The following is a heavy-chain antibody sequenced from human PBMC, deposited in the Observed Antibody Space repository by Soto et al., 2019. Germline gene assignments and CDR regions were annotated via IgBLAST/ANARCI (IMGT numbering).Heavy chain of an antibody. Sequence: VQLVESGGGLVKPGGSLRLSCAASGFTFSDSYMSWIRQSPGKGMEWLSYVNSLGTYTKYADSVRGRFTISRDNAQNPLYREMTSLTVDDTAVYYCARNYGGASGVNDWGQGTQVTVSS. CDR2: VNSLGTYT. CDR1: GFTFSDSY. CDR3: ARNYGGASGVND. D-gene: IGHD4-17*01. V-gene: IGHV3-11*05. J-gene: IGHJ4*02.